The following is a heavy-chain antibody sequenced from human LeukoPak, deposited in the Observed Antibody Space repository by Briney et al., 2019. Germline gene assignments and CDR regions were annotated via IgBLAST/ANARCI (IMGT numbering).Heavy chain of an antibody. CDR1: GGSINSGDYY. CDR2: IYYSGST. Sequence: PSETLSLTCTVSGGSINSGDYYWSWIRQPPGKGLEWIGYIYYSGSTYYNPSLKSRVTISVDTSKNQFSLKLNTVTAADTAVYYCARERVVTRIDDWGQGTLVTVSS. V-gene: IGHV4-30-4*08. J-gene: IGHJ4*02. CDR3: ARERVVTRIDD. D-gene: IGHD3-3*01.